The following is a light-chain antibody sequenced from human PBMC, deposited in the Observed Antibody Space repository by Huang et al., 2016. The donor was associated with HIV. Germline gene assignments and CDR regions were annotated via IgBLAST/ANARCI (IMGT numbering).Light chain of an antibody. CDR1: QSISSAY. Sequence: DIVLTQSPGTLSLSPGERATLSCRASQSISSAYLAWYQQKPGQAPRLLIYGASSRATGIPDRFSGSGSGTDFTLTISRLEPEDFVVYYCQQYGYSPGTFGQGTKLEIK. V-gene: IGKV3-20*01. CDR2: GAS. J-gene: IGKJ2*01. CDR3: QQYGYSPGT.